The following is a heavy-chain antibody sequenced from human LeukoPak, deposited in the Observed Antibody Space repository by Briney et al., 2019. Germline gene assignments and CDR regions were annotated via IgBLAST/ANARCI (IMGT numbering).Heavy chain of an antibody. CDR3: AERGLTTGFFDY. D-gene: IGHD1-14*01. V-gene: IGHV3-23*01. CDR2: ITGNGGST. Sequence: GGSLRLSCAASGFTFNSYAMTWVRQTPGKGLEWVSLITGNGGSTYYADSVKGRFTISRDNSKNTLYLQMNSLRAEDTAVYYCAERGLTTGFFDYWGQGTLVTVSS. CDR1: GFTFNSYA. J-gene: IGHJ4*02.